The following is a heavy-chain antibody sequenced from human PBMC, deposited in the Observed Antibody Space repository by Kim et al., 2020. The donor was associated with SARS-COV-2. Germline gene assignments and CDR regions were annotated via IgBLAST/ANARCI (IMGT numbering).Heavy chain of an antibody. Sequence: GALRLSCTTSGFTFTGYAMSWVRQAPGKGLEWVSSIDGSDGTTYYVDSVKGRFTISRDNSKNTLYLQMSNLRADDTAGYYCMKGGWGWIWDHWGQGTLV. V-gene: IGHV3-23*01. J-gene: IGHJ4*02. D-gene: IGHD2-2*03. CDR1: GFTFTGYA. CDR3: MKGGWGWIWDH. CDR2: IDGSDGTT.